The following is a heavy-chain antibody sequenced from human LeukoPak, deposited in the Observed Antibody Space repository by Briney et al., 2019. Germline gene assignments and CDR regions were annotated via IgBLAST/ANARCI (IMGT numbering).Heavy chain of an antibody. CDR3: ARVGPTTAYYYYYGMDV. CDR2: IYYSGST. CDR1: XGSSSSYY. D-gene: IGHD4-17*01. J-gene: IGHJ6*02. V-gene: IGHV4-59*01. Sequence: KASETLSLTCTVSXGSSSSYYWSWIRQPPGKGLEWIGYIYYSGSTNYNPSLKSRVTISVDTSKNQFSLKLSSVTAADTAVYYCARVGPTTAYYYYYGMDVWGQGTTVTVSS.